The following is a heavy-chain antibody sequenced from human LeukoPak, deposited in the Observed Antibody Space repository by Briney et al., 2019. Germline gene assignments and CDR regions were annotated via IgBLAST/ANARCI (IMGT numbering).Heavy chain of an antibody. V-gene: IGHV1-2*02. D-gene: IGHD3-22*01. J-gene: IGHJ3*01. CDR3: AGKPLDYYETLDAFDL. CDR1: GYTFSGYY. CDR2: INCNSGAT. Sequence: ASVKVPCKAAGYTFSGYYLHWVRRVPGQGLEWMGWINCNSGATNLAQKFQGRVTMTKDRPIRTAYMELKSLRSDDTAIYYCAGKPLDYYETLDAFDLWGQGTMVIVSS.